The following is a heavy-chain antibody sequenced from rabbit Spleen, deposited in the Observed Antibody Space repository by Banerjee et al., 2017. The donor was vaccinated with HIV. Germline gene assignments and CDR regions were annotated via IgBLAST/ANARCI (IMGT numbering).Heavy chain of an antibody. J-gene: IGHJ6*01. CDR2: IDSGSSGFT. CDR3: ARDTGSSFSPYGMDL. V-gene: IGHV1S40*01. D-gene: IGHD8-1*01. CDR1: GFSFSSGHD. Sequence: QSVEESGGDLDKPGASLTLTCKASGFSFSSGHDMCWVRQAPGKGLEWIACIDSGSSGFTYFATWAKGRFTCSKTSSTTVTLQMTRLTAADTATYFCARDTGSSFSPYGMDLWGPWTLVTVS.